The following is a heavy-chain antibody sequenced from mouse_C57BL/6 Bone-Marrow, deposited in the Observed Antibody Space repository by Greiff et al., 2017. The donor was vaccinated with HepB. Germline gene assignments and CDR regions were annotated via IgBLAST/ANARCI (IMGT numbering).Heavy chain of an antibody. CDR3: ARRGYYSPWFAY. CDR2: INPYNGGT. Sequence: VQLQQSGPVLVKPGASVKMSCKASGYTFTDYYMNWVKQSHGKSLEWIGVINPYNGGTSYNQKFKGKATLTVDKSSSTAYMELNSLTSEDSAVYYCARRGYYSPWFAYWGQGTLVTVSA. J-gene: IGHJ3*01. D-gene: IGHD2-12*01. V-gene: IGHV1-19*01. CDR1: GYTFTDYY.